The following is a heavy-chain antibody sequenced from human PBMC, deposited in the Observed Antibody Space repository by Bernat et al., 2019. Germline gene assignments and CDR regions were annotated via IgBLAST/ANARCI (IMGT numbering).Heavy chain of an antibody. D-gene: IGHD6-19*01. J-gene: IGHJ6*02. CDR3: ARVWGRYSSVWASYYYYGMDV. V-gene: IGHV4-59*01. CDR1: GGSISSYY. Sequence: VQLQESGPGLVKPSETLSLTCTVSGGSISSYYWSWIRQPPGKGLEWIGYIYYSGSTNYNPSLKSRVTISVDTSKNQFSLKLSSVTAADTAVYYCARVWGRYSSVWASYYYYGMDVWGQGTTVTVSS. CDR2: IYYSGST.